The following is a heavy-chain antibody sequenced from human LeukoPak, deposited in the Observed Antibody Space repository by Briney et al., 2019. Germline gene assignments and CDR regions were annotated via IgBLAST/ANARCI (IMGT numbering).Heavy chain of an antibody. J-gene: IGHJ5*02. CDR3: ARIAVAATGYNWFDP. D-gene: IGHD6-19*01. CDR2: IYNTGRT. CDR1: GGSISTYY. V-gene: IGHV4-59*08. Sequence: ASETLSLTCAVSGGSISTYYWNWLRQPPGKGLEWSGYIYNTGRTIYNPSLKSRVTISVATSKNQFSLRLSSVTAADTAVYYCARIAVAATGYNWFDPWGQGTLVTVSS.